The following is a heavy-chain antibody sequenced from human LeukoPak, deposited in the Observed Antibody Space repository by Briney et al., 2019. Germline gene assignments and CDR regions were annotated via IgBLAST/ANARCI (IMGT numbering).Heavy chain of an antibody. D-gene: IGHD1-26*01. CDR3: AKDQEVGATTIDY. J-gene: IGHJ4*02. CDR2: IRYYGSNK. Sequence: GGSLRLSCSVSGFTFSTYGMHWVRQAPGKGLEWVAFIRYYGSNKYYADSVEGRFSISRDNSKNTLYLQMNSLRAEDTAVYYCAKDQEVGATTIDYWRQGILVTVSS. V-gene: IGHV3-30*02. CDR1: GFTFSTYG.